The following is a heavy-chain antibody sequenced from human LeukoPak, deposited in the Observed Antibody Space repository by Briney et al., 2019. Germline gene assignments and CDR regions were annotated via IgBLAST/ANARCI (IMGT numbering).Heavy chain of an antibody. Sequence: ASVKVSCKASGYTFTSYDINWVRQATGQGLEWMGWMNPNSGNTGYAQKFQGRVTMTRNTSISTAYMELSSLRSEDTAVYYCARGHSRGWYAYNWFDPWGQGTLVTVSS. V-gene: IGHV1-8*01. CDR1: GYTFTSYD. CDR3: ARGHSRGWYAYNWFDP. J-gene: IGHJ5*02. CDR2: MNPNSGNT. D-gene: IGHD6-19*01.